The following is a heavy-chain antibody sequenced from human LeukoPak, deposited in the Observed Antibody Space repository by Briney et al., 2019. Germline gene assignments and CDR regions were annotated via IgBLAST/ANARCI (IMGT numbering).Heavy chain of an antibody. V-gene: IGHV1-69*04. CDR3: ARPLGAHGYDVVFNGMDV. CDR2: IIPILGIA. J-gene: IGHJ6*02. CDR1: GGTFSSYA. D-gene: IGHD5-12*01. Sequence: SVKVSCKASGGTFSSYAISWVRQAPGQGLEWMGRIIPILGIANYAQKFQGRVTITADKSTSTAYMELSSLRSEDTAVYYCARPLGAHGYDVVFNGMDVWGQGTTVTVSS.